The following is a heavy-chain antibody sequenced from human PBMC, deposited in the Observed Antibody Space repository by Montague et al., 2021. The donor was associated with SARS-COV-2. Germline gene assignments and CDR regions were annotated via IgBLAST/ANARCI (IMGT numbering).Heavy chain of an antibody. CDR2: INHSGGT. D-gene: IGHD3-22*01. CDR1: GGSFSGHS. Sequence: SETLSLTCAVYGGSFSGHSWTWIRQPPGKGLEWIGEINHSGGTNYNPSLESRVTISVDTSKNQFSLKLSSLTAADTAVYYCVRGLTDVTVILVFVGASLYFDSWGQGALVTVSS. CDR3: VRGLTDVTVILVFVGASLYFDS. J-gene: IGHJ4*02. V-gene: IGHV4-34*01.